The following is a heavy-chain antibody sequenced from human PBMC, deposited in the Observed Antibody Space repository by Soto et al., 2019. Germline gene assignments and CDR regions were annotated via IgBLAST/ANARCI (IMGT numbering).Heavy chain of an antibody. Sequence: SETLSLTCLVSGGSISSSTYYWGWIRQPPGKGLEWIGSIYYSGATYYKQSLSSPTTISMDTSKHHFSLKMTSVTAVDTAFYYCAPSGGGKTYFDYWGQGTLVTVSS. CDR1: GGSISSSTYY. CDR2: IYYSGAT. J-gene: IGHJ4*02. CDR3: APSGGGKTYFDY. V-gene: IGHV4-39*02.